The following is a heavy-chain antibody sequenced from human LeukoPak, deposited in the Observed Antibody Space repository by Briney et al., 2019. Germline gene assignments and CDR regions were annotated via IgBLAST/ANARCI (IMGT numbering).Heavy chain of an antibody. V-gene: IGHV3-72*01. J-gene: IGHJ4*02. CDR2: IRNRADSYTT. CDR1: GFSLSNHY. CDR3: ARGFDYGDGFDY. Sequence: PGGSLRLSCAASGFSLSNHYMDWVRQAPGKGLEWVGRIRNRADSYTTEYAASVRGRFIISRDDSKNSLFLQMNSLKTEDTAVYFCARGFDYGDGFDYWGQGTLVTVSS. D-gene: IGHD4-17*01.